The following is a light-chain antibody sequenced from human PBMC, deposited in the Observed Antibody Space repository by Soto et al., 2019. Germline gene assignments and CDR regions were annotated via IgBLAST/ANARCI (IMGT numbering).Light chain of an antibody. V-gene: IGLV1-44*01. CDR3: AAWDDSLNGV. J-gene: IGLJ2*01. CDR1: SSNIGSNT. Sequence: QSVLTQPPSASGTPGQRVTISCSGSSSNIGSNTVNWYQQLPGTAPKLLIYCNNQRPSGVPDRFSGSKSGTSASLAISGLQSEDEADYYCAAWDDSLNGVFGGGTQLTVL. CDR2: CNN.